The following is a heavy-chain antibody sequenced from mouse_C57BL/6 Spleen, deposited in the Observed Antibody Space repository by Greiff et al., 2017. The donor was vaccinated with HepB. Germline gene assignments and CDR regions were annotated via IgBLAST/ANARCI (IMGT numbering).Heavy chain of an antibody. D-gene: IGHD3-2*02. Sequence: VQLQQSGPELVKPGASVKISCKASGYAFSSSWMNWVKQRPGKGLEWIGRIYPGDGDTNYNGKFKGKATLTADKSSSTAYMQLSSLTSEDSAVYFCAREGAAQAFYFDYWGQGTTLTVSS. J-gene: IGHJ2*01. CDR3: AREGAAQAFYFDY. V-gene: IGHV1-82*01. CDR2: IYPGDGDT. CDR1: GYAFSSSW.